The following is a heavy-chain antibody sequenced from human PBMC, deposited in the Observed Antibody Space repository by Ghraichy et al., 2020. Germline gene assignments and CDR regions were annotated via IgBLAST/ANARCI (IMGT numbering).Heavy chain of an antibody. Sequence: SETLSLTCTVSGESISIGAYYWSWVRQPAGKGREGIGHVSTDGSSNYNLSLKSRVVIVVDKSKKQFSLRMSSVTAADTAVYYCARDRWSGYGTISSVHDYLVVRGKGATVTVSS. J-gene: IGHJ6*03. V-gene: IGHV4-61*09. CDR2: VSTDGSS. CDR3: ARDRWSGYGTISSVHDYLVV. CDR1: GESISIGAYY. D-gene: IGHD4-23*01.